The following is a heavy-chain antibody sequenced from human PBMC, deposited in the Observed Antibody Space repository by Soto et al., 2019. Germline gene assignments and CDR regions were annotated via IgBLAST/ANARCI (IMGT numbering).Heavy chain of an antibody. D-gene: IGHD3-3*01. Sequence: PSETLSLTCSVSGGSISSGYYYWSWIRQPPGKGLEWIGYIYYSGSTYYNPSLKSRVTISVDTSKNQFSLKLSSVTAADTAVYYCAREGPIFGVVRAFDYWGQGTLVTVSS. CDR3: AREGPIFGVVRAFDY. CDR1: GGSISSGYYY. J-gene: IGHJ4*02. V-gene: IGHV4-30-4*01. CDR2: IYYSGST.